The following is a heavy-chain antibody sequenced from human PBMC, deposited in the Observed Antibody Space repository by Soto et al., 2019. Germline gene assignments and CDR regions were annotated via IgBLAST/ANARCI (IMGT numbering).Heavy chain of an antibody. Sequence: GGSLRLSCAASGFTFSSYGMHWVRQAPGKGLEWVAVISYDGSNKYYADSVKGRFTNSRDNSKNTLYLQMNSLRAEDTAVYYCAKDFIGLMGVWGQGTTVTVSS. CDR3: AKDFIGLMGV. CDR2: ISYDGSNK. J-gene: IGHJ6*02. CDR1: GFTFSSYG. V-gene: IGHV3-30*18. D-gene: IGHD1-26*01.